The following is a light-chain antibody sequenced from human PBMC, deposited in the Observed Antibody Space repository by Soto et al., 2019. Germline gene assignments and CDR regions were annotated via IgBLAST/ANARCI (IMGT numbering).Light chain of an antibody. Sequence: DIQMTQSPSSVSASVGERVTITCRASQGLTTWLAWYQQKPGKAPKLLIYRASTLQSGVTSRFSGSGSGTDFTLTISSLQPEDVATYYCQQANSLPFTFGGGTKVEIK. CDR3: QQANSLPFT. CDR2: RAS. V-gene: IGKV1-12*02. CDR1: QGLTTW. J-gene: IGKJ4*01.